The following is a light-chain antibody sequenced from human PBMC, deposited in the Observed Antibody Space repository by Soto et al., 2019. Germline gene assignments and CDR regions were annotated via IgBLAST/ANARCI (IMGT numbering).Light chain of an antibody. CDR2: DTS. CDR1: QEIGDT. CDR3: QQYNNWPLT. Sequence: EVMMKQSAATVSVYTEEGATLSCIASQEIGDTLAWYQHKPGQPPRLLIYDTSTRATGVPTRFSGSRSGAEFTLTINCLQSEDFAVYYCQQYNNWPLTFGQGTNVDNK. J-gene: IGKJ1*01. V-gene: IGKV3-15*01.